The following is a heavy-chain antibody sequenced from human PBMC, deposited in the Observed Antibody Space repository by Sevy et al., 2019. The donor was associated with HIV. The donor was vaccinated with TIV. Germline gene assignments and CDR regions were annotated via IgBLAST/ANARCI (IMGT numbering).Heavy chain of an antibody. CDR1: GFSFTSYE. D-gene: IGHD2-15*01. V-gene: IGHV3-48*03. CDR3: ARTGIGISGLTGAMGV. Sequence: GESLKISCAASGFSFTSYEINWVRQAPGKGLEWVSYISSRGTTIYYADSVKGRFTISRDNAKNSLFLKMNSLRADDTAVYYCARTGIGISGLTGAMGVWRQGTTVTVSS. CDR2: ISSRGTTI. J-gene: IGHJ6*02.